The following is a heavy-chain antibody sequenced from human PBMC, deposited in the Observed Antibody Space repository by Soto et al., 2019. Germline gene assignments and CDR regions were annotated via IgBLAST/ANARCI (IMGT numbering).Heavy chain of an antibody. CDR3: AREVDRYGMDV. J-gene: IGHJ6*02. D-gene: IGHD5-12*01. CDR2: IIPILGTA. Sequence: ASVKVSCKASGGTFSSYTISWVRQTPGQGLEWMGRIIPILGTANYAQKFQGRVTITADESTSTAYMELSSLRSEDTAVYYCAREVDRYGMDVWGQGTTVTVSS. CDR1: GGTFSSYT. V-gene: IGHV1-69*08.